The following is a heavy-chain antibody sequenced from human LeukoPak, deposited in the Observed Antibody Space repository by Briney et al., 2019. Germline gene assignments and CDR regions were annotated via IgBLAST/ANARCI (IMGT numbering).Heavy chain of an antibody. Sequence: PSETLSLTCTVSGGSISSSSYYWGWIRQPPGKGLEWIGSIYYSGSTYYNPSLKSRVTISVDTSKNQFSLKLSSVTAADTAVYYCARGLNMVRTDSWGQGTLVTVSS. J-gene: IGHJ4*02. V-gene: IGHV4-39*07. D-gene: IGHD3-10*01. CDR2: IYYSGST. CDR3: ARGLNMVRTDS. CDR1: GGSISSSSYY.